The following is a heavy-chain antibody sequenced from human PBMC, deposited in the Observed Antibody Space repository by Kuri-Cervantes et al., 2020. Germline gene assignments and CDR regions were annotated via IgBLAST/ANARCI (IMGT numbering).Heavy chain of an antibody. CDR3: ARTSYSSSWYGAYCYYYGMDV. CDR2: INPNSGGT. V-gene: IGHV1-2*02. Sequence: ASVKVSCKASGYTFTGYYMHWVRQAPGQGLEWMGWINPNSGGTNYAQKFQGRVTMTRDTSISTAYMELSSLRSEDTAVYYCARTSYSSSWYGAYCYYYGMDVWGQGTTVTVSS. J-gene: IGHJ6*02. CDR1: GYTFTGYY. D-gene: IGHD6-13*01.